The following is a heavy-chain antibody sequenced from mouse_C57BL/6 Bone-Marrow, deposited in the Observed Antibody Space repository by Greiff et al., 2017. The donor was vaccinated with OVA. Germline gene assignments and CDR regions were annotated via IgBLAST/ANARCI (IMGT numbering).Heavy chain of an antibody. J-gene: IGHJ4*01. CDR3: ARGGYYSSYYAMDY. V-gene: IGHV3-3*01. D-gene: IGHD1-1*01. CDR2: TFYSGIT. Sequence: EVQRVESGPSLVRPSQTLSLTCTVTGFSINSDCYWIWIRQFPGNKLEYIGYTFYSGITYYNPSLESRTYITRDTSKNQFSLKLSSVTTEDTATYYCARGGYYSSYYAMDYWGQGTSVTVSS. CDR1: GFSINSDCY.